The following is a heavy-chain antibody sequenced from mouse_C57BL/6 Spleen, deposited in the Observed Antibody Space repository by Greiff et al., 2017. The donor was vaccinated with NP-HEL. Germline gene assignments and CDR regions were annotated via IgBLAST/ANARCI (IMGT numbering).Heavy chain of an antibody. J-gene: IGHJ4*01. CDR3: AREVETGYYAMDY. CDR1: GYTFTNYW. D-gene: IGHD4-1*01. V-gene: IGHV1-63*01. CDR2: IYPGGGYT. Sequence: QVQLKQSGAELVRPGTSVKMSCKASGYTFTNYWIGWAKQRPGHGLEWIGDIYPGGGYTNYNEKFKGKATLTADKSSSTAYMQFSSLTSEDSAIYDCAREVETGYYAMDYWGQGTSVTVSS.